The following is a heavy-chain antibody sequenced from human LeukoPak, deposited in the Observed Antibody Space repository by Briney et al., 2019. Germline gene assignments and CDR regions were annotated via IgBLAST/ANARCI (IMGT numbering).Heavy chain of an antibody. CDR3: ASSSRLLWFGEVNY. Sequence: SETLSLTCAVYGGSFSGYYWSWIRQPPGKGLEWIGEINHSGSTNYNPSLKSRVTISVDTSKNQFSLKLSSVTAADTAVYYCASSSRLLWFGEVNYWGQGTLVTVSS. V-gene: IGHV4-34*01. CDR2: INHSGST. J-gene: IGHJ4*02. CDR1: GGSFSGYY. D-gene: IGHD3-10*01.